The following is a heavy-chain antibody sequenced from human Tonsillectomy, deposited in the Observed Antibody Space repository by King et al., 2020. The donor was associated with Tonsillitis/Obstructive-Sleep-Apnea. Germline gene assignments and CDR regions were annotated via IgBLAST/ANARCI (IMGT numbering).Heavy chain of an antibody. CDR1: GFTFSSYG. CDR3: AKDQGDSSGYYGYYYYYGMDV. V-gene: IGHV3-30*18. J-gene: IGHJ6*02. Sequence: VQLVEAGGGVVQPGRSLRLPCAAPGFTFSSYGMHWVRQAPGKGVEWVAVISYDGSNKYYADSVKGRFTISRDNSKNTLYLQMNSLRAEDTAVYYCAKDQGDSSGYYGYYYYYGMDVWGQGTTVTVSS. CDR2: ISYDGSNK. D-gene: IGHD3-22*01.